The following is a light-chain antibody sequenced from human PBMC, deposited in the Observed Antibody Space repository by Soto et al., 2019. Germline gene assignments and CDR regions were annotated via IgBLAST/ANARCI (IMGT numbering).Light chain of an antibody. Sequence: EIVLTQSPATLSLSPGERATLSCRASQSVSRYFAWYQQKPGQAPRLLLYDASNRATGIPARFSGSGSGTDFTLAISILEPEDFAVYYCQQRSDWPSTFGGGTKVQIK. CDR3: QQRSDWPST. V-gene: IGKV3-11*01. CDR2: DAS. J-gene: IGKJ4*01. CDR1: QSVSRY.